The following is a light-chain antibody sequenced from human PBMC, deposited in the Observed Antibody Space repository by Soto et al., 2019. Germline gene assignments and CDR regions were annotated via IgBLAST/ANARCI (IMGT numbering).Light chain of an antibody. CDR3: CSYAGSYTLV. Sequence: QSALTQPRSVSGSPGQSVTIYCTGTSSDVGDYNYVSWYQQHPGKAPKLMIYDVSKRPSGVPDRFSGSKSGNTASLTISGLQAEDEADYYCCSYAGSYTLVFGGGTKLTVL. V-gene: IGLV2-11*01. CDR2: DVS. CDR1: SSDVGDYNY. J-gene: IGLJ2*01.